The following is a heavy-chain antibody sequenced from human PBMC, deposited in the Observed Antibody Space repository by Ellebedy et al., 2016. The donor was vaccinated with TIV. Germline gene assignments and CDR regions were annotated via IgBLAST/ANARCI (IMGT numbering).Heavy chain of an antibody. V-gene: IGHV1-46*01. CDR2: INPSGGST. CDR3: ARSSSDDY. Sequence: AASVKVSCKASGYTFTSYFMYWVRQAPGQGLEWMGIINPSGGSTSYAQKFQGRVTMTRDTSTRTVYMELSGLRSDDTAVYYCARSSSDDYWGPGTLVTVSS. CDR1: GYTFTSYF. J-gene: IGHJ4*02. D-gene: IGHD2-15*01.